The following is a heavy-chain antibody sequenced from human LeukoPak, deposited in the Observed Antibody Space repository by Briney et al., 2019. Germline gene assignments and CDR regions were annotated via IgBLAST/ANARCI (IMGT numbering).Heavy chain of an antibody. V-gene: IGHV4-39*07. D-gene: IGHD5-18*01. CDR3: ARVPDAVRGYSYSYSDY. J-gene: IGHJ4*02. CDR1: GGSISSSSYY. Sequence: SETLSLTCTVSGGSISSSSYYWGWILQPPGKGLEWIGSIYYSGSTYYNPSLKSRVTISVDTSKNQFSLKLSSVTAADTAVYYCARVPDAVRGYSYSYSDYWGQGTLVTVSS. CDR2: IYYSGST.